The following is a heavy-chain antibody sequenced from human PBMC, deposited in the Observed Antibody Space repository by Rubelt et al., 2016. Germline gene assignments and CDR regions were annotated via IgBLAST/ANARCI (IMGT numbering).Heavy chain of an antibody. CDR3: ARFRRGDDYNPHDD. J-gene: IGHJ4*02. V-gene: IGHV4-61*05. CDR1: GGSISGSTYY. D-gene: IGHD5-24*01. CDR2: IHSSGST. Sequence: QLHLQESGPQLVKPSETLSLTCTVSGGSISGSTYYWGWVRQPPGRGLEWIAYIHSSGSTNASPSLKSRVTISMDTSKNQFPLTLNSLTAVDTAVYYCARFRRGDDYNPHDDWGQGALVTVSS.